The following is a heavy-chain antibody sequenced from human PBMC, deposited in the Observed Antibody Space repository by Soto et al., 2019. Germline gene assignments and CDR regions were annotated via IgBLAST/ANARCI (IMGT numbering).Heavy chain of an antibody. J-gene: IGHJ6*02. D-gene: IGHD6-19*01. CDR2: IYPGDSDT. Sequence: GESLKISCKASGYSVSSYWSGWVRQMTGKGLEWMGIIYPGDSDTKYSPSLQGQVTISADTSISTAYLQWTSLKASDTAMYYCARSRRGAYSSGWYSLSGYYNYGIDVWGQGTKVTVSS. CDR1: GYSVSSYW. CDR3: ARSRRGAYSSGWYSLSGYYNYGIDV. V-gene: IGHV5-51*01.